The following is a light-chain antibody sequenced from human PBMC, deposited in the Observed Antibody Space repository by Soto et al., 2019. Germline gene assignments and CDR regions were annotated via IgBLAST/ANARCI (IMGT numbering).Light chain of an antibody. Sequence: SYELTQPPSVSVAPGKTARITCGGNNIGRKSVHWYQQKPGQAPVLVIYYDNDRPSGIPERFSGSNSGNTATLTISRVEAGDEADYYCQVWHSSSDHVVFGGGTKLTVL. J-gene: IGLJ2*01. CDR3: QVWHSSSDHVV. CDR1: NIGRKS. V-gene: IGLV3-21*04. CDR2: YDN.